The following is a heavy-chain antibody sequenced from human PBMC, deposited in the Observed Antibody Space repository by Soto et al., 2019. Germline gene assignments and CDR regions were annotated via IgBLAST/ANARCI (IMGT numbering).Heavy chain of an antibody. CDR1: GGTFSSYT. J-gene: IGHJ6*02. CDR3: ARGITMVRGVIIDYYYYGMDV. D-gene: IGHD3-10*01. CDR2: IIPILGIA. V-gene: IGHV1-69*02. Sequence: ASVKVSCKASGGTFSSYTISWVRQAPGQGLEWMGRIIPILGIANYAQKFQGRVTITADKSTSTAYMELSSLRSEDTAVYYCARGITMVRGVIIDYYYYGMDVWGQGTTVTVSS.